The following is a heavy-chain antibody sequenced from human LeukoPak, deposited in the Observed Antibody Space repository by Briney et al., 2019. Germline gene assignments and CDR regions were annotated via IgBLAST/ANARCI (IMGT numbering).Heavy chain of an antibody. CDR1: GGSISSGSYY. Sequence: PSETLSLTCTVSGGSISSGSYYWGWIRQPPGKGLEWIGSFYYSGSTYYNPSPKSRVTISVDTSKNQFSLKLSSVTAADTAVYYCARVDVWGSSTSDYFDYWGQGTLVTVSS. V-gene: IGHV4-39*07. D-gene: IGHD3-16*01. J-gene: IGHJ4*02. CDR2: FYYSGST. CDR3: ARVDVWGSSTSDYFDY.